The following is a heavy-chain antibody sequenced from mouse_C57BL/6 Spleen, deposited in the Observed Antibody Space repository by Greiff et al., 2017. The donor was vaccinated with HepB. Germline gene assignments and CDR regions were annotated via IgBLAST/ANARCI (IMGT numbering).Heavy chain of an antibody. J-gene: IGHJ2*01. Sequence: VQLQQSGAELVRPGASVTLSCKASGYTFTDYEMHWVKQTPVHGLEWIGAIDPETGGTAYNQKFKGKAILTADKSSSTAYMELRSLTSEDSAVYYCTREVLRYQYYFDYWGQGTTLTVSS. CDR2: IDPETGGT. CDR3: TREVLRYQYYFDY. CDR1: GYTFTDYE. D-gene: IGHD1-1*01. V-gene: IGHV1-15*01.